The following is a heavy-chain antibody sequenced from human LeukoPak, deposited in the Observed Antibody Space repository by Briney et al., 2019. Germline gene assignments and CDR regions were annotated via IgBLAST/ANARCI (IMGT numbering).Heavy chain of an antibody. CDR3: ARLLYGTGVAGTESDY. V-gene: IGHV4-34*01. J-gene: IGHJ4*02. D-gene: IGHD6-19*01. CDR2: INHSGST. CDR1: GGSFSDNY. Sequence: SETPSLTCAVYGGSFSDNYWSWIRQPPGKGLEWIGEINHSGSTNYNPSLKSRVTISVDTSKNQFSLKLSSVTAADTAVYYCARLLYGTGVAGTESDYWGQGTLVTVSS.